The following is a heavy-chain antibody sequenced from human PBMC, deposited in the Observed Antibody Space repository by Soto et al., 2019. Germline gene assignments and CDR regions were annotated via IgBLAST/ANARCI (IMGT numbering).Heavy chain of an antibody. J-gene: IGHJ3*02. D-gene: IGHD6-19*01. Sequence: EVQLVESGGGLVQPGRSLRLSCAASGFTFDDYAMHWVRQAPGKGLEWVSGISWNSGSIGYADSVKGRFTISRDNAKNSLYLQMNSLRAEDTALYYCAKMNLYSSGWGAFEIWGQGTMVTVSS. CDR2: ISWNSGSI. CDR3: AKMNLYSSGWGAFEI. CDR1: GFTFDDYA. V-gene: IGHV3-9*01.